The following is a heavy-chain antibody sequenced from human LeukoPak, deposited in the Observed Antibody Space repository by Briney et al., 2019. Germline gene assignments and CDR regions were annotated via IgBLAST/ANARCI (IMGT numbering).Heavy chain of an antibody. V-gene: IGHV3-48*01. Sequence: GGSLRLSCAASGLPFSSYSMNWVRQAPGKGLEWVSYISSSSSTIYYADSVKGRFTISRDNAKNSLYLQMNSRRAEDTAVYYCARDPINYDYVWGSYRRYVDYWCQGTLVTVSS. CDR3: ARDPINYDYVWGSYRRYVDY. D-gene: IGHD3-16*02. CDR1: GLPFSSYS. CDR2: ISSSSSTI. J-gene: IGHJ4*02.